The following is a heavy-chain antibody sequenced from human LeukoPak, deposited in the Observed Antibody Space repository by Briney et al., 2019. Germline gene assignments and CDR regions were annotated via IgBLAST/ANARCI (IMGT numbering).Heavy chain of an antibody. J-gene: IGHJ3*02. Sequence: KPSGTLSLTCAVSGGSISSSSWWSWVRQPPGKGLEWIGEIYHSGSTNYNPSLKSRVTISVDKSKNQFSLKLSSVTAADTAVYYCASASVVTPEPQAFDIWGQGTMVTVSS. CDR3: ASASVVTPEPQAFDI. D-gene: IGHD4-23*01. CDR2: IYHSGST. V-gene: IGHV4-4*02. CDR1: GGSISSSSW.